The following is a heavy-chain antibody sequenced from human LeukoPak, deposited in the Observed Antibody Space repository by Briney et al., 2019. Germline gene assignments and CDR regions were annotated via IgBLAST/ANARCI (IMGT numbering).Heavy chain of an antibody. D-gene: IGHD6-19*01. V-gene: IGHV3-7*01. CDR1: GFTFSSYW. CDR3: AIAVADRFDY. CDR2: IKQDGSEK. Sequence: QPGGSLRLSCAAPGFTFSSYWMSWVRQAPGKGLEWVANIKQDGSEKYYVDSVKGRFTISRDNAKNSLYLQMNSLRAEDTAVYYCAIAVADRFDYWGQGTLVTVSS. J-gene: IGHJ4*02.